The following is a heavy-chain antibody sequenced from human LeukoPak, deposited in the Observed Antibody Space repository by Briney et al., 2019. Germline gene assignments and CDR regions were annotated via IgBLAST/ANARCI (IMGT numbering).Heavy chain of an antibody. CDR2: IYNSGST. D-gene: IGHD3-10*01. CDR3: ARDTIHYGINY. Sequence: SETLSLTCTVSGGIISSYYWSWIRQPPGKGLEWIGYIYNSGSTNYNPSLKSRVTISLDTSKNQFSLKLSSVTAADTALYYCARDTIHYGINYWGQGTLVTVPS. V-gene: IGHV4-59*01. J-gene: IGHJ4*02. CDR1: GGIISSYY.